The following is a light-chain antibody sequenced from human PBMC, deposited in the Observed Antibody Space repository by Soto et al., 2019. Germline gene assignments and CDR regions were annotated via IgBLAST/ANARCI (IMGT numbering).Light chain of an antibody. Sequence: EIVLTQSPATLSLSPGERATLSCRASQSVSSYLAWYQQKPGQAPRLLIYDASNRATGIPARFSGSGSGTDFTLTISILEPADFAVYYCQKRSTCPRTLGPGPKV. CDR2: DAS. V-gene: IGKV3-11*01. CDR3: QKRSTCPRT. J-gene: IGKJ1*01. CDR1: QSVSSY.